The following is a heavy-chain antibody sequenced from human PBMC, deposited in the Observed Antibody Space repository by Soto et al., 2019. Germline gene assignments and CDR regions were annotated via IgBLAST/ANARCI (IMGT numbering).Heavy chain of an antibody. CDR3: ARDKITGLFDY. D-gene: IGHD2-8*02. V-gene: IGHV4-34*01. J-gene: IGHJ4*02. Sequence: QVQLQQWGAGLLKPSETLSLTCAVYGGSFSGYYWTWIRQPPGTGLEWIGEINHNGSTNYNPSLKSRVTISVDTSKNQFSLKLTSVTAADTAVYYCARDKITGLFDYWGQGTLGTVSS. CDR2: INHNGST. CDR1: GGSFSGYY.